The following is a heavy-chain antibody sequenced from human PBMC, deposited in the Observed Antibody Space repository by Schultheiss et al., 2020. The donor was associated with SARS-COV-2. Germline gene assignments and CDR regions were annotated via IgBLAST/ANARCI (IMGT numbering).Heavy chain of an antibody. V-gene: IGHV3-23*01. CDR3: AQLKGVVAY. CDR1: GFTFSSYA. D-gene: IGHD5-18*01. CDR2: ISGSGGST. Sequence: GESLKISCTASGFTFSSYAMSWVRQAPGKGLEWVSAISGSGGSTYYADSVKGRFTISRDNSKNTLYLQMNSLRADDTAVYYCAQLKGVVAYWGQGTLVTVSS. J-gene: IGHJ4*02.